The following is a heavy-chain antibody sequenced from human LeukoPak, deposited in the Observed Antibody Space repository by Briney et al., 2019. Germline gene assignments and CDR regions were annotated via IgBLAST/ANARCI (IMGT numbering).Heavy chain of an antibody. Sequence: GGSLRLSCEASGFTLSSCWMHWVRQAPGKGLVWVSRINPDGSTTSYADSVKGRFTISRDNARNTLYLQMNSLRVDDTAVYYCARVEIGGWYWLDPWGQGTQVTVSS. CDR3: ARVEIGGWYWLDP. CDR2: INPDGSTT. CDR1: GFTLSSCW. V-gene: IGHV3-74*01. J-gene: IGHJ5*02. D-gene: IGHD6-19*01.